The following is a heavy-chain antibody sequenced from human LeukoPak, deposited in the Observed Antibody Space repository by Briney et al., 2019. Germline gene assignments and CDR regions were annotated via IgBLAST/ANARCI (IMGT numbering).Heavy chain of an antibody. CDR1: GFTFSSYG. CDR3: AKDALGPYYDSSGYYFDY. J-gene: IGHJ4*02. D-gene: IGHD3-22*01. V-gene: IGHV3-23*01. CDR2: ISGSGGST. Sequence: GGSLRLSCAASGFTFSSYGMHWVRQAPGKGLEWVSAISGSGGSTYYADSVKGRFTISRDNSKNTLYLQMNSLRAEDTAVYYCAKDALGPYYDSSGYYFDYWGQGTLVTVSS.